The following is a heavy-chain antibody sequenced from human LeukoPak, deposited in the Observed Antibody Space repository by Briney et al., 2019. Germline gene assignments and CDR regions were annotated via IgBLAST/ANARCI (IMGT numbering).Heavy chain of an antibody. Sequence: NPSETLSLTCTVSGGSISSGGYYWSWIRQHPGKGLEWIGYIYYSGSTYYNPSLKSRVTISVDTSKNQFSLKLSSVTAADTAVYYCARSGIAARQGVNYYYYYGMDVWGQGTTVTVSS. CDR1: GGSISSGGYY. D-gene: IGHD6-6*01. V-gene: IGHV4-31*03. CDR2: IYYSGST. CDR3: ARSGIAARQGVNYYYYYGMDV. J-gene: IGHJ6*02.